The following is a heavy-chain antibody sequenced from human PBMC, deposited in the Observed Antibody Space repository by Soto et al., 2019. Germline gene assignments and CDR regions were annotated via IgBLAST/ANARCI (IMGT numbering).Heavy chain of an antibody. D-gene: IGHD2-2*01. Sequence: PGGSLRLSCAASGFTFSSYSMNWVRQAPGKGLEWVSSISSSSSYIYYADSVKGRSTISRDNAKNSLYLQMNSLRAEDTAVYYCAVCCSSTSCYGADVWGQGTTVTVSS. CDR3: AVCCSSTSCYGADV. V-gene: IGHV3-21*01. CDR2: ISSSSSYI. J-gene: IGHJ6*02. CDR1: GFTFSSYS.